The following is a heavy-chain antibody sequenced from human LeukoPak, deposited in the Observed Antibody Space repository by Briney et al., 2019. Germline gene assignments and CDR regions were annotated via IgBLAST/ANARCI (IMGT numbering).Heavy chain of an antibody. CDR3: TTAPGIAADGMATFDY. CDR1: GFTFINAW. D-gene: IGHD6-13*01. Sequence: GGSLRLSCAASGFTFINAWMTWVRQAPGKGLEWVGRIKSKTDGGTTDYAAPVKGRFTISRDDSKNTLYLQMNGLKTEDTAVYYCTTAPGIAADGMATFDYWGQGTQVTVSS. CDR2: IKSKTDGGTT. J-gene: IGHJ4*02. V-gene: IGHV3-15*01.